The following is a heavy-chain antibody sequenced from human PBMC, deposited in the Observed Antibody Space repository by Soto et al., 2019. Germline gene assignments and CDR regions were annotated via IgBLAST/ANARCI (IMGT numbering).Heavy chain of an antibody. Sequence: HPGGSLRLSCAASGFTFSNYGMNWVRQAPGKGLEWVAIISYDGSNKYYADSVKGRFTISRDNSKNTLYLQMNSLRAEDTAVYYCARDLSLLWFGELFMGAPNLDYWGQGTLVTVSS. CDR3: ARDLSLLWFGELFMGAPNLDY. J-gene: IGHJ4*02. CDR1: GFTFSNYG. V-gene: IGHV3-30*03. CDR2: ISYDGSNK. D-gene: IGHD3-10*01.